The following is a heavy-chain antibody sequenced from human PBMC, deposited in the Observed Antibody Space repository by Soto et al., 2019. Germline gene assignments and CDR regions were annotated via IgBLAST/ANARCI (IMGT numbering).Heavy chain of an antibody. CDR3: ASAYYYYMDV. CDR1: GGSFSGYY. V-gene: IGHV4-34*01. Sequence: SETLSLTCAVYGGSFSGYYWSWIRQPPGKGLEWIGEINHSGSTNYNPSLKSRVTISVDTSKNQFSLKLSSVTAADTAVYYCASAYYYYMDVWGKGTTVTVSS. CDR2: INHSGST. J-gene: IGHJ6*03.